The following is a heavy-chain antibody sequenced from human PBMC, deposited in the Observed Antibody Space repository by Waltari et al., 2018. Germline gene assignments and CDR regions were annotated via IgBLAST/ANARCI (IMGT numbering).Heavy chain of an antibody. J-gene: IGHJ6*02. CDR2: IWYDGNNK. D-gene: IGHD3-10*01. Sequence: QEQLVESGGGVVQPGRSLRLSCAASGFTFSRHGMPWVRQAPGKRPEWVAVIWYDGNNKYYADSVRGRFTISRDNAKNTLYLQMDSLRADDTAVYYCAKGSYYDAGGRTYYNGMDVWGQGTTVTVSS. V-gene: IGHV3-33*03. CDR3: AKGSYYDAGGRTYYNGMDV. CDR1: GFTFSRHG.